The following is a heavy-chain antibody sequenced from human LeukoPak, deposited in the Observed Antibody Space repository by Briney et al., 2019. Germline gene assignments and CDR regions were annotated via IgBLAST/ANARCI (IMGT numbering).Heavy chain of an antibody. J-gene: IGHJ4*02. CDR1: GGSFSGYY. V-gene: IGHV4-34*01. Sequence: PSETLSLTCAVYGGSFSGYYWSWIRQPPGKGLEWIGEINHSGSTNYNPSLKSRVTISVDTSKNQFSLKLSSVTAADTAVYYCARGVVAAAGRTFDFWGQGTLVTVSS. CDR3: ARGVVAAAGRTFDF. D-gene: IGHD6-13*01. CDR2: INHSGST.